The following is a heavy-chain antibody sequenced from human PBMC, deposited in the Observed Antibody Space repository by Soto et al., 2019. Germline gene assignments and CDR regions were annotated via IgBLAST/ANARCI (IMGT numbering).Heavy chain of an antibody. V-gene: IGHV3-7*03. CDR1: GFSFRNYW. D-gene: IGHD4-17*01. CDR3: AKGYGYYFDS. Sequence: EVQLVESGGGLVQPGGSRRLSCAASGFSFRNYWMSWVLQAPGKGLEWVLSIKHDGSETYSVDSVKGRFTSSRANAENSVYLPMHSLRAEDSAVFFCAKGYGYYFDSWGQGTLVTVSS. CDR2: IKHDGSET. J-gene: IGHJ4*02.